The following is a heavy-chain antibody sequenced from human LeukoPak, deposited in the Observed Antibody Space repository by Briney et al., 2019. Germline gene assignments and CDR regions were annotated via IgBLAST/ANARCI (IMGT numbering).Heavy chain of an antibody. J-gene: IGHJ5*02. D-gene: IGHD3-10*01. CDR1: GLTLSSYE. Sequence: PGGSLRLSCVASGLTLSSYEMNWVRQAPGKGLEWISYIGSSGRTIYYADSVKGRFTISRDNAKNSLYLQMNSLRAEDTAVYYCARGSGLLMPSWGQRTLVTVSS. CDR2: IGSSGRTI. V-gene: IGHV3-48*03. CDR3: ARGSGLLMPS.